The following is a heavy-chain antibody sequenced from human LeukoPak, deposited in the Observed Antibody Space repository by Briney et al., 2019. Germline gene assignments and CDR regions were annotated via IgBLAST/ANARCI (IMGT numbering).Heavy chain of an antibody. CDR1: GFTFFNYA. V-gene: IGHV3-23*01. J-gene: IGHJ6*02. CDR3: AKDLSYCSGGTCYTSRYYGMDV. CDR2: ISGSGGNT. D-gene: IGHD2-15*01. Sequence: PGGSLRLSCAASGFTFFNYAMSWVCQSPGKGLEWVSIISGSGGNTNYADSVKGRFTISRDNSNNTLYLQMNSLRAEDTAVYYCAKDLSYCSGGTCYTSRYYGMDVWGQGTTVTVSS.